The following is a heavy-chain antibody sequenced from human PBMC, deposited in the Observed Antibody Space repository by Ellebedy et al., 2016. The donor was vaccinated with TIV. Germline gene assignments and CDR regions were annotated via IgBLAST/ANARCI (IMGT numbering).Heavy chain of an antibody. CDR3: ARSDLLWFGELSQFDY. CDR2: INHSGGT. D-gene: IGHD3-10*01. CDR1: GGSFSGYY. J-gene: IGHJ4*02. Sequence: MPSETLSLTCAVYGGSFSGYYWSWIRQPPGKGLEWIGEINHSGGTNYNASLKSRVTISVATSKNQFSLKLSSVTAADTAVYYCARSDLLWFGELSQFDYWGQGTLVTVSS. V-gene: IGHV4-34*01.